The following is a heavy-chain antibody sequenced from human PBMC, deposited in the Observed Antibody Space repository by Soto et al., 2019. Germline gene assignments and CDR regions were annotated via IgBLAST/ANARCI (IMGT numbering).Heavy chain of an antibody. CDR1: GGSISSGDYY. V-gene: IGHV4-61*08. Sequence: SETLSLTCTVSGGSISSGDYYWSWIRQPPGKGLEWIGYIYDSGSTSYNPSLKSRLTISVDTSKNQFSLKLKSVTAADTAVYYCARGTKYSSQGMDVWGQGPTVTGSS. CDR3: ARGTKYSSQGMDV. J-gene: IGHJ6*02. CDR2: IYDSGST. D-gene: IGHD2-15*01.